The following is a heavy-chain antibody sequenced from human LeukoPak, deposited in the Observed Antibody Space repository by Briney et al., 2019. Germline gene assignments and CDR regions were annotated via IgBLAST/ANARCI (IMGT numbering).Heavy chain of an antibody. CDR3: ARAEGYGGELDS. J-gene: IGHJ4*02. CDR2: IIPIFGTA. V-gene: IGHV1-69*06. Sequence: SVKVSCKASGGTFSSYAISWVRQAPGQGLEWMGGIIPIFGTANYAQKFQGRVTITADKSTSTAYMELSSLRAEDTAVYYCARAEGYGGELDSWGQGTLVTVSS. D-gene: IGHD4-23*01. CDR1: GGTFSSYA.